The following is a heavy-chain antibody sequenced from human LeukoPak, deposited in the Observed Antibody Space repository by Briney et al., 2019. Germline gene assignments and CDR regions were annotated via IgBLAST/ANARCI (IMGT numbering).Heavy chain of an antibody. CDR1: GFTFSSYS. CDR2: ITSTSSTV. Sequence: PGGSLRLSCAASGFTFSSYSMSWVRQAPGKGLEWVSYITSTSSTVYYADSVKGRFTVSRDNAKNSLYLQMNSLRDEDTAMFYCARVGDGYSVNYFDFWGQGTLDTVSS. CDR3: ARVGDGYSVNYFDF. V-gene: IGHV3-48*02. D-gene: IGHD5-24*01. J-gene: IGHJ4*02.